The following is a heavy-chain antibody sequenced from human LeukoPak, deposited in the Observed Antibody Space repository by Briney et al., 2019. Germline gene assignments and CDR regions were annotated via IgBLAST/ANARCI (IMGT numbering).Heavy chain of an antibody. J-gene: IGHJ4*02. CDR3: ATQLELRIFDY. V-gene: IGHV3-48*01. Sequence: GGSLRLSCAASGFTFSSDSMNWVRQAPGKGLEWVSYISSSSSTIYYADSVKGRFTISRDNAKNSLYLQMNSLRAEDTAVYYCATQLELRIFDYWGQGTLVTVSS. D-gene: IGHD1-7*01. CDR1: GFTFSSDS. CDR2: ISSSSSTI.